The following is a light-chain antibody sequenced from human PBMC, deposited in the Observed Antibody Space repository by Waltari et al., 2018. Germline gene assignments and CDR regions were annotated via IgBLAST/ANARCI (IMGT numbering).Light chain of an antibody. Sequence: QSALTQPASVSGSPGQSITISCTGTNSDIGGYNFVSWYQQHPGKAPRLMIYDVNKRTSGVSNRFSGSKSGNTASLTISGLQADDEADYYCTSFTSTTSYVVFGGGTNLTV. V-gene: IGLV2-14*03. CDR1: NSDIGGYNF. CDR2: DVN. J-gene: IGLJ2*01. CDR3: TSFTSTTSYVV.